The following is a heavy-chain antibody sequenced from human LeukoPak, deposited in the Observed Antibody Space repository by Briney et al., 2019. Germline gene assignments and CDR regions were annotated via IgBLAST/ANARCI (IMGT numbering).Heavy chain of an antibody. CDR3: AKWGGFGERKSKDAFDI. J-gene: IGHJ3*02. D-gene: IGHD3-10*01. CDR1: GFTFSSYG. CDR2: ISGSGGST. Sequence: EAGGSLRLSCAASGFTFSSYGMSWVRQAPGKGLEWVSAISGSGGSTYYADSVKGRFTISRDNSKNTLYLQMNSLRAEDTAVYYCAKWGGFGERKSKDAFDIWGQGTMVTVSS. V-gene: IGHV3-23*01.